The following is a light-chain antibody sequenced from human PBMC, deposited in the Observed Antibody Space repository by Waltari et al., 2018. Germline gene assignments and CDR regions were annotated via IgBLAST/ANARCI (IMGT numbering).Light chain of an antibody. CDR2: KDN. CDR1: AVPKQP. J-gene: IGLJ1*01. Sequence: SYELTQPPSVSVSPGQTAKITCSGNAVPKQPAHWYQQNPGQTPVLVIYKDNERPSGIPERFSGSRSGTTVTLTISGVQAEDEADYYCQSTDSSGTCVFGTGTKVSIL. V-gene: IGLV3-25*03. CDR3: QSTDSSGTCV.